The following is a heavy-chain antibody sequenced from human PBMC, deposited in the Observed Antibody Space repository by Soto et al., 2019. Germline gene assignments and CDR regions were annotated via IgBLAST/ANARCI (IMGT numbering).Heavy chain of an antibody. CDR3: AWTRGVVTAILDAFDI. CDR1: GYTFTSYG. CDR2: ISAYNGNT. V-gene: IGHV1-18*04. J-gene: IGHJ3*02. Sequence: ASVKVSCKASGYTFTSYGISWVRQAPGQGLEWMGWISAYNGNTNYAQKLQGRVTMTTDTSTSTAYMELRSLRSDDTAVYYCAWTRGVVTAILDAFDIWGQGTMVTVSS. D-gene: IGHD2-21*02.